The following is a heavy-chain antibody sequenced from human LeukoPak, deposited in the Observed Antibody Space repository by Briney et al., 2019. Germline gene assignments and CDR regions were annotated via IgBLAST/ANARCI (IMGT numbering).Heavy chain of an antibody. CDR2: IYHGGST. Sequence: SETLSLTCTVSGGSIITNTWWAWVRQPPGKGLEWIGEIYHGGSTNYRPSLKSRVTISVDKSKNQVSLNLTSVTAADTAVYFCAREIYGSGTYYYYNYGMDVWGKGTTVTASA. V-gene: IGHV4-4*02. J-gene: IGHJ6*04. CDR1: GGSIITNTW. CDR3: AREIYGSGTYYYYNYGMDV. D-gene: IGHD3-10*01.